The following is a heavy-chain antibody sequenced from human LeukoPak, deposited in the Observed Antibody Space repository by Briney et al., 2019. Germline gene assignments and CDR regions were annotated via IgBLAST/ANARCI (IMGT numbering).Heavy chain of an antibody. CDR1: GYTFAAYY. V-gene: IGHV1-2*02. CDR3: AREYYFDNSGYYGVGDY. Sequence: ASVKVSCKASGYTFAAYYIHWVRQAPGQGLEWMGWFNPNSGGTNYAQEFQGRVTMTRDTSISTAYMELSRLRSDDTAVYYCAREYYFDNSGYYGVGDYWGQGTLVTVSS. J-gene: IGHJ4*02. D-gene: IGHD3-22*01. CDR2: FNPNSGGT.